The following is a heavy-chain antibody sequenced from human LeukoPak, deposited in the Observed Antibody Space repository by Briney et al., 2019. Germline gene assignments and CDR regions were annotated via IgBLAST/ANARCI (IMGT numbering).Heavy chain of an antibody. V-gene: IGHV3-64*04. CDR3: ARGGDIGGATSSGFDI. CDR1: GFPFSSYA. Sequence: GGSLRLSCSASGFPFSSYAMHWVRQAPGKGLEYVSAISDSGGSTYYADSVKGRFTISRDSSKNTLYLQMNSLRAEDTAVYYCARGGDIGGATSSGFDIWGQGTMVTVSS. D-gene: IGHD1-26*01. CDR2: ISDSGGST. J-gene: IGHJ3*02.